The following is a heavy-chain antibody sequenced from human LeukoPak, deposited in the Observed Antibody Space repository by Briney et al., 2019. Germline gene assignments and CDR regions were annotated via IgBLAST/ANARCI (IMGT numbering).Heavy chain of an antibody. CDR2: INPSGGST. CDR1: GYTLTNHY. V-gene: IGHV1-46*01. J-gene: IGHJ4*02. D-gene: IGHD3-10*01. CDR3: ARYYYGSGNYRKFDY. Sequence: ASVKVSCKAFGYTLTNHYMHWVRQAPGQGLELMGQINPSGGSTTYAQKFQGRVTVTRDTSTSTVYMELSSLEPEDTAVYYCARYYYGSGNYRKFDYWGQGTLVTVSS.